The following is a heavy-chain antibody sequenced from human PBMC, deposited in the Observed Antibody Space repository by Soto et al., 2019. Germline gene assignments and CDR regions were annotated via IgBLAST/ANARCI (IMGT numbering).Heavy chain of an antibody. CDR3: ARDLYYYDSSGPPSY. J-gene: IGHJ4*02. CDR1: GFTFSSYA. D-gene: IGHD3-22*01. Sequence: GGSLRLSCAASGFTFSSYAMHWVRQAPGKGLEWVALISYDGSDKDYADSVKGRFTISRDNSKNTLYLQMNSLRAEDTAVYYCARDLYYYDSSGPPSYWGQGTLVTVSS. CDR2: ISYDGSDK. V-gene: IGHV3-30-3*01.